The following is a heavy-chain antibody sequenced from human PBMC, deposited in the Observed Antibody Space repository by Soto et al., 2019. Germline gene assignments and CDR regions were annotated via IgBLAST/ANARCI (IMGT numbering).Heavy chain of an antibody. CDR1: GGSFSGYY. J-gene: IGHJ5*02. D-gene: IGHD6-13*01. V-gene: IGHV4-34*01. CDR3: ASHSSSWYGNWFDP. CDR2: INHSGST. Sequence: SETLSLTCAVYGGSFSGYYWSWIRQPPGKGLEWIGEINHSGSTNYNPSLKSRVTISVDTSKNQFSLKLSSVTAADTAVYYCASHSSSWYGNWFDPWGQGTLVT.